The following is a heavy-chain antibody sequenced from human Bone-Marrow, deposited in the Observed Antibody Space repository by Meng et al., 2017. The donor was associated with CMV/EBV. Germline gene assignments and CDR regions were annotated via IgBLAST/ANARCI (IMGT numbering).Heavy chain of an antibody. CDR3: ARGAEYDILTGSSWYFDL. CDR2: IYTSGST. Sequence: SETLSLTCTVPGCSISGYYWSWIRQPAGKGLEWIGRIYTSGSTNPNPSLKSRVTISVDTSKNQFSLKLSSVTAADTAVYYCARGAEYDILTGSSWYFDLWGRGPLVTVSS. D-gene: IGHD3-9*01. CDR1: GCSISGYY. J-gene: IGHJ2*01. V-gene: IGHV4-4*07.